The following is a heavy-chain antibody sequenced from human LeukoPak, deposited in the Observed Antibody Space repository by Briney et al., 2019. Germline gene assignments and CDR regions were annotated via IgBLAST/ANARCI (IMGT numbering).Heavy chain of an antibody. Sequence: PGGSLRLSCAASGFTFSSYSMNWVRQAPGKGLEWVSSISSSSSYIYYADSVKGRFTISRDNAKNSLYLQMNSLRAEDTAVYYCAREGSGSYYNYFDYWGQGTLVTVSS. D-gene: IGHD1-26*01. J-gene: IGHJ4*02. V-gene: IGHV3-21*01. CDR1: GFTFSSYS. CDR2: ISSSSSYI. CDR3: AREGSGSYYNYFDY.